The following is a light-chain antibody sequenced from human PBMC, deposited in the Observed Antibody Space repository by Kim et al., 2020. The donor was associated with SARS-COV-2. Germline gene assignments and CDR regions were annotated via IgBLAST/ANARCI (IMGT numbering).Light chain of an antibody. CDR3: QQSYSMPYT. Sequence: DIQMTQSPSSLSAFVGDRATISCRASHNISIFVNWYQQIPGKAPKLLIYSASNLQDGVPSRFTGSGSGTDFTLTISSLQPEDFATFFCQQSYSMPYTLGRGTKLEI. CDR2: SAS. CDR1: HNISIF. J-gene: IGKJ2*01. V-gene: IGKV1-39*01.